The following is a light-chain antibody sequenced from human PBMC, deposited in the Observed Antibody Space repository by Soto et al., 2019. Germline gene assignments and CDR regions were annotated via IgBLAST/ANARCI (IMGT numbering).Light chain of an antibody. CDR2: GAS. Sequence: DIQMPQSPSSVSASVGDRLTITCRASRDISNSLAWYQQTPGKAPKLLLRGASSLHRGVPSRFSGGGAGTEFTLTISSLQPEDVATYYCQQTSAFPRTFGQGTKVDVK. V-gene: IGKV1-12*01. J-gene: IGKJ1*01. CDR3: QQTSAFPRT. CDR1: RDISNS.